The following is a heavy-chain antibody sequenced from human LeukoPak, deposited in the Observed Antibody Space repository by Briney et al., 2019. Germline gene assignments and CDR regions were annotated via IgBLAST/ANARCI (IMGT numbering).Heavy chain of an antibody. Sequence: PGGSLRLSCAASGFTFSSNAMSWVRQAPGKGLEWVSTISGSDNDTYYADSVKGRFSISRDNSKNTLYLRMTSLGAEDTAVYYCAKDPMTTVTTVDSDWGQGTLVTVSS. CDR1: GFTFSSNA. CDR2: ISGSDNDT. D-gene: IGHD4-17*01. J-gene: IGHJ4*02. V-gene: IGHV3-23*01. CDR3: AKDPMTTVTTVDSD.